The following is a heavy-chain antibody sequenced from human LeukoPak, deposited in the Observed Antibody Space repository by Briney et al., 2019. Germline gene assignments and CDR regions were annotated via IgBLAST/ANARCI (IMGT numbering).Heavy chain of an antibody. V-gene: IGHV4-59*11. J-gene: IGHJ3*02. D-gene: IGHD3-22*01. Sequence: SETLSLTCTVSGGSMNGHFWTWIRQPPGKGLGRIAFIHYGGRIRYNPSLQSRATISLDRSESRFFLKLTSVTAADSAVYYCARLLDNDGSGDPDTFDMWGQGTVVVVSS. CDR3: ARLLDNDGSGDPDTFDM. CDR2: IHYGGRI. CDR1: GGSMNGHF.